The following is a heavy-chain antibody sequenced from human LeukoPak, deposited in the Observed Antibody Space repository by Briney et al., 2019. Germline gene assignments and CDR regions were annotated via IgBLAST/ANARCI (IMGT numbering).Heavy chain of an antibody. J-gene: IGHJ4*02. V-gene: IGHV4-34*01. CDR2: INHSGST. Sequence: PSETLSLTCAAYGGSFSGYYWSWISQPQGKGLEWIGEINHSGSTNYNPSLKSRVTISVDTSKNQFSLKLSSVTAADTAVYYCARGRPWYSSSSLGYWGQGTLVTVSS. CDR3: ARGRPWYSSSSLGY. CDR1: GGSFSGYY. D-gene: IGHD6-13*01.